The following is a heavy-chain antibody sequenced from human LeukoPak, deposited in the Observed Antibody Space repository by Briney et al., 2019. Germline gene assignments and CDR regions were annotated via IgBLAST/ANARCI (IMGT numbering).Heavy chain of an antibody. D-gene: IGHD3-9*01. CDR2: INPNSGGT. CDR1: GYTFTDYY. CDR3: ARSDILTGDV. J-gene: IGHJ6*04. V-gene: IGHV1-2*02. Sequence: ASVKVSYKASGYTFTDYYMHWVRQAPGQGGEWMGWINPNSGGTSYAQKFQGRVTMTRNTSISTAYMELSSLRSEDTAVYYCARSDILTGDVWGKGTTVTVSS.